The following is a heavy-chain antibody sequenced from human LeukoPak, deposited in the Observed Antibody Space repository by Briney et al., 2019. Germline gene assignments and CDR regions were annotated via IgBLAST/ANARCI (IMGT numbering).Heavy chain of an antibody. CDR3: TRDFKYCSSTSCYNDY. D-gene: IGHD2-2*01. V-gene: IGHV3-49*03. CDR1: GFTFGEYP. CDR2: IRSKAYGGTT. J-gene: IGHJ4*02. Sequence: SLRLTCTGSGFTFGEYPMSWLRQAPGKGLAGVGFIRSKAYGGTTEYAASVKDRFTISRYDSKSIAYLQMNSLKTEDTAVYYCTRDFKYCSSTSCYNDYWGQGHLVTVSS.